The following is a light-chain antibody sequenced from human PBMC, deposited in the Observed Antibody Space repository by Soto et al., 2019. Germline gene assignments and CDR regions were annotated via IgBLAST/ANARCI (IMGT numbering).Light chain of an antibody. V-gene: IGKV3-20*01. J-gene: IGKJ1*01. CDR1: QSVDSSY. Sequence: EIVLTQSPDTLSLSPGERATLSCRASQSVDSSYLAWYQQKPGQAPRLLMYGASRRATGIPDRFSGSGSGTDFTLTISRLESEDFAVYYCQQYGSSPPWTFGQGTKVEIK. CDR2: GAS. CDR3: QQYGSSPPWT.